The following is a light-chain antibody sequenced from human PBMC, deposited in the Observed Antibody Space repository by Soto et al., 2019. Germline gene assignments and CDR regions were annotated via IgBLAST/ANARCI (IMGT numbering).Light chain of an antibody. CDR2: GAS. J-gene: IGKJ3*01. CDR1: QRVSSRY. V-gene: IGKV3-20*01. CDR3: QQYGNSPFT. Sequence: EMVLTQSPGALSLSPGERATLSCRASQRVSSRYFAWYQQKPGQAPRLLIYGASSRATGIPDRFSGSGSGTDFPLTISSLEPEDFAVYYCQQYGNSPFTVGHGTKVDIK.